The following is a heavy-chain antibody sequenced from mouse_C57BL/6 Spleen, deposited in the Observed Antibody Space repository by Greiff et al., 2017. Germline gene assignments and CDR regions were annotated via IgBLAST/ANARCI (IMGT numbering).Heavy chain of an antibody. Sequence: EVKLEESGPGMVKPSQSLSLTCTVTGYSITSGYDWHWIRHFPGNKLEWMGYISYSGSTNYNPSIKSRISITHDTSKNHFFLKLNSVTTEDTATYYCARGASNYEAMDYWGQGTSVTVSS. V-gene: IGHV3-1*01. CDR1: GYSITSGYD. CDR2: ISYSGST. CDR3: ARGASNYEAMDY. D-gene: IGHD2-5*01. J-gene: IGHJ4*01.